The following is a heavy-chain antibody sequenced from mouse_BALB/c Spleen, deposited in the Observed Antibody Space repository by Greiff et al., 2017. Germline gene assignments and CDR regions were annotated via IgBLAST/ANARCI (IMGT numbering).Heavy chain of an antibody. CDR1: GYTFTSYW. CDR3: ARSGDYDGPYAMDD. V-gene: IGHV1S132*01. Sequence: VQLQQSGAELVKPGASVKLSCKTSGYTFTSYWIQWVKQRPGQGLGWIGEIFPGTGTTYYNEKFKGKATLTIDTSSSTAYMQLSSLTSEDSAVYLVARSGDYDGPYAMDDWGEGTSVTVSS. J-gene: IGHJ4*01. D-gene: IGHD2-4*01. CDR2: IFPGTGTT.